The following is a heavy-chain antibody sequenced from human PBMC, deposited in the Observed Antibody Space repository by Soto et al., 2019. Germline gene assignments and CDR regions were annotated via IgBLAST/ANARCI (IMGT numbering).Heavy chain of an antibody. J-gene: IGHJ3*02. CDR3: ARDQDVDTTMLDAFDI. D-gene: IGHD5-18*01. V-gene: IGHV1-3*01. CDR1: GYTFTNYA. CDR2: INAGNGNT. Sequence: ASVKVSCKASGYTFTNYAMHWVRQAPGQRLEWMGWINAGNGNTKYSQKFQGRVTITSDTSASTAYMELSSLRSEDTAVYYCARDQDVDTTMLDAFDIWGQGTMVTVSS.